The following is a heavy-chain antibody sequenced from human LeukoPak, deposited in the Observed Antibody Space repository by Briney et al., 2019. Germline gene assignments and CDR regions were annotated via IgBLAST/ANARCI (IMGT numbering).Heavy chain of an antibody. CDR1: GFTFSSYA. J-gene: IGHJ4*02. D-gene: IGHD5-18*01. V-gene: IGHV3-30-3*02. CDR3: AKTAGTAMALYYFDY. Sequence: GGSLRLSCAASGFTFSSYAMHWVRQAPGKGLEWVAVISYDGSNKYYADSVKGRFTISRDNSKNTLYLQMNSLRAEDTAVYYCAKTAGTAMALYYFDYWGQGTLVTVSS. CDR2: ISYDGSNK.